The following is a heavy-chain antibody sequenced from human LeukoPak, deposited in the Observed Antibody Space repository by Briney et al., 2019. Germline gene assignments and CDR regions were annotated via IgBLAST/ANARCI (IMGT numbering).Heavy chain of an antibody. Sequence: GGSLRLSCEASGFTFNTYSMNWVRQAPGKGLQWVSYIESYSRIIHYADSVKGRFTIFRDDAKNSLFLQMNSLRAEDTAIYYCARQGPNGDLDFWGQGTLVTVSS. V-gene: IGHV3-48*01. D-gene: IGHD4-17*01. J-gene: IGHJ4*02. CDR2: IESYSRII. CDR3: ARQGPNGDLDF. CDR1: GFTFNTYS.